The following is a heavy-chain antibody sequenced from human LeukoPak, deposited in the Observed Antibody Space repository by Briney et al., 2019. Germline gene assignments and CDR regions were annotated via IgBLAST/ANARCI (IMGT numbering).Heavy chain of an antibody. J-gene: IGHJ6*02. CDR2: IYSGGST. D-gene: IGHD5-24*01. CDR3: ASRDKGYYYGMDV. V-gene: IGHV3-66*01. Sequence: GGSLSLSCAASGFTVSSNYMSWVRQAPGKGLEGVSLIYSGGSTYYAHSVKGRFTISRDNSKNTLYLQMNSLRAEATAVYYCASRDKGYYYGMDVWGQGTTVTVSS. CDR1: GFTVSSNY.